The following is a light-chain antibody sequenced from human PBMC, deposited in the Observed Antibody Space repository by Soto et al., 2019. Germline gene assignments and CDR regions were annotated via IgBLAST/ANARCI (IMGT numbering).Light chain of an antibody. CDR2: GAS. CDR1: QSVSSDY. J-gene: IGKJ1*01. V-gene: IGKV3-20*01. Sequence: TGFKQSAGALSLATGERATLSCWASQSVSSDYLAWYQHKPGQAPRLLIYGASTRATGIPDRFSGGGSGTDFTLTISRLAPDDFTLYFCHQYADSPQTFGQGTKVDIK. CDR3: HQYADSPQT.